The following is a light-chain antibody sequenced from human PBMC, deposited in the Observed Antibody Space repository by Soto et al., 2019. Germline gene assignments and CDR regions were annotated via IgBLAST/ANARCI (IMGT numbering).Light chain of an antibody. CDR1: QSVVSSS. Sequence: VLTQSPDTLSLYPGERATLSCRPSQSVVSSSVAWYQQKPGQPPRLLIYGSSNRASGIPDRFSGSAAGTDFTLTISGLEPEDFAVFYCQHYGSGGHTFGKGTKLEIK. CDR3: QHYGSGGHT. V-gene: IGKV3-20*01. J-gene: IGKJ2*01. CDR2: GSS.